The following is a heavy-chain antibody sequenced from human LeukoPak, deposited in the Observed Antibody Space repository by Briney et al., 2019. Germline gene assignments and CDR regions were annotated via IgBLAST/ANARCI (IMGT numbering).Heavy chain of an antibody. J-gene: IGHJ5*02. CDR2: IKQDGSGR. D-gene: IGHD2-8*01. CDR1: GFTFSSYW. CDR3: ARGGGYCTNGVCYRGWNNWFDP. V-gene: IGHV3-7*01. Sequence: GGSLRLSCAASGFTFSSYWMSWVRQAPGKGLEWVANIKQDGSGRYYVDSVKGRFTISRDNAKNSLYLQMNSLSAEDTALYYCARGGGYCTNGVCYRGWNNWFDPWGQGTLVTVSS.